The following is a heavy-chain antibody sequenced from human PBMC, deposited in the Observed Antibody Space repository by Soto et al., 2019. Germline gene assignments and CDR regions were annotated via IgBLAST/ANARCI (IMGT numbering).Heavy chain of an antibody. J-gene: IGHJ5*02. CDR1: GGSISSGGYY. Sequence: PSETLSLTCTVSGGSISSGGYYWSWIRQHPGKGLEWIGYIYHSGSTYYNPSLKSRVTISVDTSKDQFSLKLSSVTAADTAVYYCARQYSSSSNWFDPWGQGTLVTVSS. D-gene: IGHD6-13*01. CDR3: ARQYSSSSNWFDP. CDR2: IYHSGST. V-gene: IGHV4-31*03.